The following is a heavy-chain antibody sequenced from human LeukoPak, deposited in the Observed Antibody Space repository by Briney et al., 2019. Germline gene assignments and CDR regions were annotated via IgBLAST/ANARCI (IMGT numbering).Heavy chain of an antibody. CDR2: TWYDGSNK. J-gene: IGHJ4*02. CDR1: GFTFSSYG. CDR3: ASSGPTRPFDY. D-gene: IGHD3-10*01. Sequence: PGGSLRLSCAASGFTFSSYGMHWVRQAPGKGLEWVAVTWYDGSNKYYADSVKGRFTISRDNSKNTLYLQMNSLRAEDTAVYYCASSGPTRPFDYWGQGTLVTVSS. V-gene: IGHV3-33*01.